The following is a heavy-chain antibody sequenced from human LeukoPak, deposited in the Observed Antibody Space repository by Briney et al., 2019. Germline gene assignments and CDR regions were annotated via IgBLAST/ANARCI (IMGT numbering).Heavy chain of an antibody. V-gene: IGHV4-59*01. CDR3: ARELDDSSGYYDY. Sequence: PSETLSLTCTVSGGSISSYYWSWIRQPPGKGLEWIGYIYYSGSTNYNPSLKSRVTISVDTSKNQFSLKLSSVTAADTAVYYCARELDDSSGYYDYWGQRTLVTVSS. D-gene: IGHD3-22*01. CDR2: IYYSGST. J-gene: IGHJ4*02. CDR1: GGSISSYY.